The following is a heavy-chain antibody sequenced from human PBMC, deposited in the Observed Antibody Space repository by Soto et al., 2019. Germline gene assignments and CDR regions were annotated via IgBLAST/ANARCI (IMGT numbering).Heavy chain of an antibody. CDR3: ARGNPFNYAGSDV. V-gene: IGHV1-58*01. CDR1: GFTFASAA. Sequence: SVKVSCKASGFTFASAAVQWVRQVRGPRLEWIGWIVVGSGNTNYAQRFRGKFNMTWDTSLSTAYMEVGSLTSHDTAIYYCARGNPFNYAGSDVWGQGTTVTVSS. CDR2: IVVGSGNT. J-gene: IGHJ6*02. D-gene: IGHD3-16*01.